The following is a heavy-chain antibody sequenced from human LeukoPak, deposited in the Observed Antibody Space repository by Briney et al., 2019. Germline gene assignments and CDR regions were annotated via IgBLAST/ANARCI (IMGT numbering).Heavy chain of an antibody. CDR1: GGTFSSYA. CDR2: IIPIFGTA. J-gene: IGHJ4*02. D-gene: IGHD6-6*01. V-gene: IGHV1-69*13. CDR3: ARDLVPDEYSSSLDY. Sequence: SVKVSCKASGGTFSSYAISWVRQAPGQGLEWMGGIIPIFGTANYAQKFQGRVTITADESTSTAYMELRSLGSDDTAVYYCARDLVPDEYSSSLDYRGQGTLVTVSS.